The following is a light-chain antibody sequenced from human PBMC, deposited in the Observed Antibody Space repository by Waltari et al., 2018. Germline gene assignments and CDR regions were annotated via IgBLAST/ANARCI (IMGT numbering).Light chain of an antibody. J-gene: IGLJ3*02. CDR1: KLEDMY. V-gene: IGLV3-1*01. CDR3: QGWDSSSAV. Sequence: SYEVTQPPSVSVSPGQTATIACPGDKLEDMYTAWFQQKPGQSPVLIIYRDTKRPPGIPELFLGSNSGNTATLANSGTQAMDEGDYYCQGWDSSSAVFGGGTKLTVL. CDR2: RDT.